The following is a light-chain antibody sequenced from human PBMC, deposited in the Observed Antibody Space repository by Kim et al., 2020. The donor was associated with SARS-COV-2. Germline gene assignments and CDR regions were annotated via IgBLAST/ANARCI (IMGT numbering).Light chain of an antibody. Sequence: QSALTQPASVSGSPGQSITISCTGTSSDVGGYNYVSWYQQHPGKAPKLMIYDVSNRPSGVSNRFSGSKSGNTASLTISGLQAEHEADYYCSSYTSSSTLVFGGGTQLTVL. CDR2: DVS. V-gene: IGLV2-14*03. J-gene: IGLJ2*01. CDR3: SSYTSSSTLV. CDR1: SSDVGGYNY.